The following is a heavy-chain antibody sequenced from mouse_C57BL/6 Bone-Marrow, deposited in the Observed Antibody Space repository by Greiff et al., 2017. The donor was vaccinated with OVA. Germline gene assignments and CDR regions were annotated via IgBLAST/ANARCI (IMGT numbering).Heavy chain of an antibody. D-gene: IGHD2-3*01. CDR3: TTGWLSLLDD. CDR2: IDPENGDT. J-gene: IGHJ2*01. CDR1: GFNIKDDY. V-gene: IGHV14-4*01. Sequence: EVKLVESGAELVRPGASVKLSCTASGFNIKDDYMHWVKQRPEQGLEWIGWIDPENGDTEYASKFQGKATITADTSSKTAYLQLSSLTSEDTAVYYGTTGWLSLLDDWGQGTTLTVSS.